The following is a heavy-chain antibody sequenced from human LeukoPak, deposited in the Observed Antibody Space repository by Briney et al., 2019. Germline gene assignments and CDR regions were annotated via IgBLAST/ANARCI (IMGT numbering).Heavy chain of an antibody. V-gene: IGHV4-59*05. J-gene: IGHJ4*02. CDR1: GDSISPYY. CDR3: ARTIPERLLYFDS. D-gene: IGHD1-14*01. Sequence: ASETLSLTCTVSGDSISPYYWSWIRQPPGKGLEWIGSIYYSGNTYYNPSLKSRVTISVDTSKNQFSLKLRSVTAADTAVYYCARTIPERLLYFDSWGQGTLVTVSS. CDR2: IYYSGNT.